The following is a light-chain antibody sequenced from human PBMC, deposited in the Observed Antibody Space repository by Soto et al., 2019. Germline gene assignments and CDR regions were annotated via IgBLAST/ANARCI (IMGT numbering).Light chain of an antibody. J-gene: IGKJ5*01. CDR2: AAS. CDR1: QGISSY. Sequence: IEVTQSPSSLAASLGDRVTITCRASQGISSYLAWYQQKPGKAPKLLIFAASTLQSGVPLRFSGSGSGTSFTLTISSLQPEDFATYYCQQLLSYPITFGQGTRLEIK. V-gene: IGKV1-9*01. CDR3: QQLLSYPIT.